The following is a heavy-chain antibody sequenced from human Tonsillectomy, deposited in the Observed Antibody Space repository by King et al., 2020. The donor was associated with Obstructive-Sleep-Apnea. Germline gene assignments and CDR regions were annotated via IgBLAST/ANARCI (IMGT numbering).Heavy chain of an antibody. D-gene: IGHD4-17*01. CDR2: ISGSGGST. CDR1: GFTVSSYA. Sequence: VQLVQSGGGLVQPGGSLRLSCAASGFTVSSYAMNWVRQAPGKGLEWVSGISGSGGSTYYADSVKGRFTISRDNSKDTLYLQMNSLRAEDTAVYYCAKEGGVGDYPGNVFDIWGQGKMVTVPS. J-gene: IGHJ3*02. CDR3: AKEGGVGDYPGNVFDI. V-gene: IGHV3-23*04.